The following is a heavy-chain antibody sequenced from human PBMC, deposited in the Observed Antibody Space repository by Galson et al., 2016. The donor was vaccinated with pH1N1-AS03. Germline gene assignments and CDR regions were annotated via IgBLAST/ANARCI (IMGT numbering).Heavy chain of an antibody. V-gene: IGHV1-69*06. Sequence: SVKVSCKVSGGPFSSYGINWVRQAPGQGLEWMGRILPIFGSTNYAQRFQGRVTVTADNSTGTAYLDLSSLRSEDTAVYYCARDRDTTMITLDYYSYYMHFWGKGTTVTVSS. CDR2: ILPIFGST. CDR3: ARDRDTTMITLDYYSYYMHF. J-gene: IGHJ6*03. D-gene: IGHD5-18*01. CDR1: GGPFSSYG.